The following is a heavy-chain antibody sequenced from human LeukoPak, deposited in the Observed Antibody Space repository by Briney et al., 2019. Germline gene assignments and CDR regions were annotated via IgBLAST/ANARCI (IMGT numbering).Heavy chain of an antibody. D-gene: IGHD6-19*01. V-gene: IGHV3-30-3*01. J-gene: IGHJ3*02. CDR1: GFTFSSYA. Sequence: GGSLRLSCAASGFTFSSYAMHWVRQAPGKGLEWVAVISYDGSNKYYADSVKGRLTISRDNSKNTLYLQMNSLRAEDTAVYYCARDNGIAVAGGAFDIWGQGTMVTVSS. CDR2: ISYDGSNK. CDR3: ARDNGIAVAGGAFDI.